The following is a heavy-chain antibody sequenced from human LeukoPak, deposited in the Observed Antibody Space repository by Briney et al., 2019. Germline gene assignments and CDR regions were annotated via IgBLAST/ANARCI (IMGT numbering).Heavy chain of an antibody. V-gene: IGHV3-33*06. D-gene: IGHD6-13*01. CDR1: GFTFSSYG. CDR2: IWYDGSNK. J-gene: IGHJ4*02. Sequence: GGSLRLSCAASGFTFSSYGMHWVRQAPGKGLEWVAVIWYDGSNKYYADSVKGRFTISRDNSKNTLYLQMNSLRAEDTAVYYCAKDIGAAGTDFWGQGTLVTVSS. CDR3: AKDIGAAGTDF.